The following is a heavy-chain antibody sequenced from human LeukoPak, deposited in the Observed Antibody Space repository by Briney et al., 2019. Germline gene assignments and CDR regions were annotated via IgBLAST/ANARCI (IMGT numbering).Heavy chain of an antibody. CDR3: AKDEVTSGCGLDY. V-gene: IGHV3-53*01. J-gene: IGHJ4*02. Sequence: PGGSLRLSCAASGFTVSSKFMHWVRQAPGKGLEWVSVIYSGGITYYAASVTGRFSASRDNSRNTMYLHMNSLKVEDTSVYYCAKDEVTSGCGLDYWGQGTLVTVSS. CDR2: IYSGGIT. CDR1: GFTVSSKF. D-gene: IGHD2-21*02.